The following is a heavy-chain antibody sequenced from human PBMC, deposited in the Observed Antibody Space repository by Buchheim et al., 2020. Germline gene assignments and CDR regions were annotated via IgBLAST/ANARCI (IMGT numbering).Heavy chain of an antibody. CDR2: INQDGSEK. V-gene: IGHV3-7*01. D-gene: IGHD3-22*01. Sequence: EVQLVESGGGLAQPGGSLRLSCAASGFTFTRCWMSWVRQAPGKGLEWVANINQDGSEKKYVDSVKGRFTISRDNAKNSLYLQMNSLRAEDTAVYYCARGLRYYYDSSGYYYFDYWGQGTL. CDR3: ARGLRYYYDSSGYYYFDY. CDR1: GFTFTRCW. J-gene: IGHJ4*02.